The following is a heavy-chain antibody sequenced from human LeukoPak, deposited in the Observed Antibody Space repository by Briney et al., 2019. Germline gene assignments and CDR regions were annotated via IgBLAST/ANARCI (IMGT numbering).Heavy chain of an antibody. D-gene: IGHD3-3*01. CDR1: GGSISSSSYY. CDR2: IYYSGST. V-gene: IGHV4-39*01. J-gene: IGHJ4*02. Sequence: SETLSLTCTVSGGSISSSSYYWGWIRQPPGKGLEWIGSIYYSGSTYYNPSLKSRVTISVDTSKNQFSLKLSSVTAAYTAVYYCARQWYDFWSGYYYFDYWGQGTLVTVSS. CDR3: ARQWYDFWSGYYYFDY.